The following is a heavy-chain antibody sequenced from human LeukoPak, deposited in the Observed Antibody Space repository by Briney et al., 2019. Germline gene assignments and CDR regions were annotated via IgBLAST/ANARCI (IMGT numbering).Heavy chain of an antibody. CDR3: AKDHTGGSDYGDY. CDR2: ISYDGSNK. Sequence: GGSLRLSCAASGFTFSSFGMHWVRQAPGKGLEWVAVISYDGSNKYYAESVKGRFTISRDNSKNTMYLQMNSLRTEDTAVYYCAKDHTGGSDYGDYWGQGTLVTVSP. J-gene: IGHJ4*02. CDR1: GFTFSSFG. V-gene: IGHV3-30*18. D-gene: IGHD3-16*01.